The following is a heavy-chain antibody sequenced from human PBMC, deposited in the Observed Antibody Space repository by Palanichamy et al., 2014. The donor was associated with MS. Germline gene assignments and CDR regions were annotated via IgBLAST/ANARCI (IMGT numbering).Heavy chain of an antibody. CDR2: ISYDGRET. J-gene: IGHJ4*02. D-gene: IGHD2-8*02. V-gene: IGHV3-30*09. Sequence: QVQLVESGGGVVQPGGSLKLSCAASRFTFSSSTMHWVRRAPGKGLEWVALISYDGRETYYGDPVKGRFAISRDNSNNTLDLHMNNLRPEDTAMYYCARAGGTSFPQSRQIDYWGQGTLVTVSS. CDR3: ARAGGTSFPQSRQIDY. CDR1: RFTFSSST.